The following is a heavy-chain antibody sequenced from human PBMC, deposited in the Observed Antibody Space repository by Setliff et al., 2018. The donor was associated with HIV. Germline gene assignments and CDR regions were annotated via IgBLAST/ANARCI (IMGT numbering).Heavy chain of an antibody. CDR2: IRSKVYGGTT. J-gene: IGHJ6*03. V-gene: IGHV3-23*01. CDR3: AKYTRGGSIFYYMDV. D-gene: IGHD3-3*01. CDR1: GFTFSSYS. Sequence: PGGSLRLSCAASGFTFSSYSMTWVRQAPGKGLEWVGSIRSKVYGGTTEYADSVKGRFTISRDDSKNTVYLEMRSLRAEDTAVYFCAKYTRGGSIFYYMDVWGKGTTVTVSS.